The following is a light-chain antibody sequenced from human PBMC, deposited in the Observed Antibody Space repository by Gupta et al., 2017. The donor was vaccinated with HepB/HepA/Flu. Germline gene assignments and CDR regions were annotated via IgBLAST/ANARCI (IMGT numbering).Light chain of an antibody. CDR3: QQLNSYLWT. CDR1: QGISSY. J-gene: IGKJ1*01. Sequence: DIQLTQSPSFLSASVGDRVTITCRASQGISSYLAWYQQKPGKAPKLLIYAASTLQGGVPSRFSGSGSGTEFTLTISSLQPEDFATYYCQQLNSYLWTFGQGTKVEIK. CDR2: AAS. V-gene: IGKV1-9*01.